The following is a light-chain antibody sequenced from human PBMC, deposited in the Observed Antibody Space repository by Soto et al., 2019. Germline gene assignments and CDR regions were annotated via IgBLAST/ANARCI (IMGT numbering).Light chain of an antibody. J-gene: IGKJ2*01. CDR1: QHVSSN. CDR2: RAS. CDR3: QQCNNWPYT. Sequence: EIVMTQSPATLSVSPGGSATLSSRASQHVSSNFAWYRQKPGQAPTLLIYRASTRATGIPARFSGSGSGIEFTLTISSLQSEDFAVYYCQQCNNWPYTFGQGTKLEIK. V-gene: IGKV3-15*01.